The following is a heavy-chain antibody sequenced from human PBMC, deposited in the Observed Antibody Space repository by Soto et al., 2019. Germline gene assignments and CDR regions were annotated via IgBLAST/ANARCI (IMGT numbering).Heavy chain of an antibody. V-gene: IGHV1-69*01. CDR2: IIPVFGTA. Sequence: QVQLVQSGAEVKKPGSSVKVSCKASGGVFRNYAINWVRQAPGQGLEWMGGIIPVFGTADYPQKFQGRVTITADGSTTNAFMELTSLKTEGPAVFFCSRDRWGSYPFESWGQGTLVTVAS. CDR3: SRDRWGSYPFES. D-gene: IGHD1-26*01. CDR1: GGVFRNYA. J-gene: IGHJ5*01.